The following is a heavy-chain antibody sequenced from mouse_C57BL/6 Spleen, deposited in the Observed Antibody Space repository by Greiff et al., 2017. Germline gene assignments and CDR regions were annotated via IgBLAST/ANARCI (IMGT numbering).Heavy chain of an antibody. CDR3: ARELRLDYFDY. J-gene: IGHJ2*01. CDR1: GYAFSSYW. D-gene: IGHD3-2*02. V-gene: IGHV1-80*01. CDR2: IYPGDGDT. Sequence: VKLMESGAELVKPGASVKISCKASGYAFSSYWMNWVKQRPGKGLEWIGQIYPGDGDTNYNGKFKGKATLTADKSSSTAYMQLSSLTSEDSAVYFCARELRLDYFDYWGQGTTLTVSS.